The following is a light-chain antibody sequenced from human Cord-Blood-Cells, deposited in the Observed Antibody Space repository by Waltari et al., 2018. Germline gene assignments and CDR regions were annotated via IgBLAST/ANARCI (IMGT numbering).Light chain of an antibody. CDR1: SSDVGSYNI. V-gene: IGLV2-23*01. CDR3: CSYAGSSTVV. CDR2: EGS. Sequence: QSALTQPASVSGSPGQSITISCTGTSSDVGSYNIVSWYQQHPGKAPKLMIYEGSKRPSWISNRFSGSKSGNTASLTISGLQAEDEADYYCCSYAGSSTVVFGGGTKLTVL. J-gene: IGLJ2*01.